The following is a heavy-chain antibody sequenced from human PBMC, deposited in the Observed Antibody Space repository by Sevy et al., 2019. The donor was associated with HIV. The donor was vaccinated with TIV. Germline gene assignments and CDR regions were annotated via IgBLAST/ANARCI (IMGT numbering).Heavy chain of an antibody. CDR1: GFTFSTYV. V-gene: IGHV3-30-3*01. CDR2: ISFDGNNK. CDR3: AGASIPVSRYYDSSGYYKDDAFDI. D-gene: IGHD3-22*01. J-gene: IGHJ3*02. Sequence: GGSLRLSCAASGFTFSTYVMHWVRQAPGKGLEWVGLISFDGNNKNYADSVKGRFSMSRDDSKNTLYLQMNSLRAEDTAVYYCAGASIPVSRYYDSSGYYKDDAFDIWGQGTLVTVSS.